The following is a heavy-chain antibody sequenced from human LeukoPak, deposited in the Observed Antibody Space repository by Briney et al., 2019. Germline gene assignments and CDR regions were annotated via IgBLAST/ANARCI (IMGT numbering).Heavy chain of an antibody. CDR1: GGSFSGYY. V-gene: IGHV4-34*01. CDR2: INHSGST. CDR3: ARFGRIAAAGTGYYYYMDV. D-gene: IGHD6-13*01. Sequence: PSGTLSLTCAVYGGSFSGYYWSWIRQPPGKGLEWIGEINHSGSTNYNPSLKCRVTISVDTSKNQFSLKLSSVTAADTAVYYCARFGRIAAAGTGYYYYMDVWGKGTTVTVSS. J-gene: IGHJ6*03.